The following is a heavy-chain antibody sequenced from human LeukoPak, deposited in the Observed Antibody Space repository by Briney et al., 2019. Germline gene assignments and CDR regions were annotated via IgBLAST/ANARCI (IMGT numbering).Heavy chain of an antibody. CDR1: GGSISSYY. Sequence: SETLSLTCTVSGGSISSYYWSWIRQTPGKELEWIGYIYYSGSTNYNPSLKSRVTISVDTSKNQFSLKLSSVTAADTAVYYCARSGMVRGVMGAFDIWGQGTMVTVSS. D-gene: IGHD3-10*01. CDR2: IYYSGST. CDR3: ARSGMVRGVMGAFDI. V-gene: IGHV4-59*01. J-gene: IGHJ3*02.